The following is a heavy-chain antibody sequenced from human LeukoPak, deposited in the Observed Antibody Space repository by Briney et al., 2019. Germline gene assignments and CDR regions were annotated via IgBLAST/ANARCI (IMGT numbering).Heavy chain of an antibody. Sequence: SETLSLTCTVSGGSISSGDYYWSWIRQPPGKGLEWIGEINHSGSTNYNPSLKSRVTISIDTSKNQFSLKLSSVTAADTAVYYCARRSGARVWSGYVFDYWGQGTLVTVSS. CDR2: INHSGST. J-gene: IGHJ4*02. CDR1: GGSISSGDYY. CDR3: ARRSGARVWSGYVFDY. D-gene: IGHD3-3*01. V-gene: IGHV4-39*07.